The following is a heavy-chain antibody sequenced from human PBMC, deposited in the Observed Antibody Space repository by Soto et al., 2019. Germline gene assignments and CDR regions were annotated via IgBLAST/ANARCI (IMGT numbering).Heavy chain of an antibody. CDR3: ARPDYYNTGSGAFDI. Sequence: QGQLVQSGAEVKKPGASVNVSCKASGYTFNSHGISWVRQAPGQGLEWMGWISVYDGKTKYGQNFQGRVTMTTDRLTSTAYMELRSLRSDDTAVYYCARPDYYNTGSGAFDIWDQGTTVTVSS. J-gene: IGHJ3*02. CDR2: ISVYDGKT. CDR1: GYTFNSHG. D-gene: IGHD3-22*01. V-gene: IGHV1-18*04.